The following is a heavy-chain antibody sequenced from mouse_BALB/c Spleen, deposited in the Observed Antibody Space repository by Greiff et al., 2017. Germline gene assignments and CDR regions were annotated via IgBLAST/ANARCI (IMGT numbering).Heavy chain of an antibody. D-gene: IGHD1-1*01. CDR2: ILPGSGST. J-gene: IGHJ3*01. V-gene: IGHV1-9*01. Sequence: QVQLQQSGAELMKPGASVKISCKATGYTFSSYWIEWVKQRPGHGLEWIGEILPGSGSTNYNEKFKGKATFTADTSSNTAYMQLSSLTSEDSAVYYCFLHYYGSAWFAYWGQGTLVTVSA. CDR1: GYTFSSYW. CDR3: FLHYYGSAWFAY.